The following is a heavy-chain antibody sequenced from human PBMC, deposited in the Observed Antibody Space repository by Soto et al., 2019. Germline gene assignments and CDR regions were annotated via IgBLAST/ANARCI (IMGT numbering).Heavy chain of an antibody. V-gene: IGHV3-23*01. Sequence: PGGSLRLSCAASGFTFSSYAMSWVRQAPGKGLEWVSAISGSGGSTYYADSVKGRFTISRDNSKNTLYLQMNSLRAEDTAVYYCARSFIAAAGIHKFDSWGQGILVTVSS. CDR2: ISGSGGST. D-gene: IGHD6-13*01. J-gene: IGHJ5*01. CDR1: GFTFSSYA. CDR3: ARSFIAAAGIHKFDS.